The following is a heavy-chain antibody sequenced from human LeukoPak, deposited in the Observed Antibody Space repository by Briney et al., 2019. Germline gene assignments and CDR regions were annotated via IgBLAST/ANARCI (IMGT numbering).Heavy chain of an antibody. Sequence: PGGSLRLSCAASGFTFSNYAMSWVRQAPGKGLEWVSTISGSGGSTYYADSVKGRFTISRDNSKNTLYLQMNSLRVEDTAVYYCAKGRYDSSGYYFGTDAFDIWGQGTMVTVSS. J-gene: IGHJ3*02. CDR2: ISGSGGST. CDR1: GFTFSNYA. D-gene: IGHD3-22*01. V-gene: IGHV3-23*01. CDR3: AKGRYDSSGYYFGTDAFDI.